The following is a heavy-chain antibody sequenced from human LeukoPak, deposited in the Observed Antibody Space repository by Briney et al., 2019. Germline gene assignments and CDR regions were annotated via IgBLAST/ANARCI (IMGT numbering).Heavy chain of an antibody. CDR2: IYYSGST. Sequence: PSETLSLTCTVSGGSISSHYWSWLRQPPGKGLEWIGYIYYSGSTNYNPSLKSRVTISVDTSKNQFSLKLSSVTAADTAVYYCARGHCSSTSCSRNWFDPWGQGTLVTVSS. CDR1: GGSISSHY. J-gene: IGHJ5*02. CDR3: ARGHCSSTSCSRNWFDP. V-gene: IGHV4-59*11. D-gene: IGHD2-2*01.